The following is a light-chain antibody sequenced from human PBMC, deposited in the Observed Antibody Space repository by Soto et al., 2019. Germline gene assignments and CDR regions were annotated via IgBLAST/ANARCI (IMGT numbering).Light chain of an antibody. CDR2: GAS. V-gene: IGKV3-11*01. CDR1: QSVSSY. CDR3: QQRSNWPSIT. Sequence: EIVLTQSPATLSLSPWERATLSCRASQSVSSYLAWYQQKPGQAPRLLIFGASNRATGIPARFSGSGSGTDFTLTISSLEPEDSAVYYCQQRSNWPSITFGQGTKVDIK. J-gene: IGKJ1*01.